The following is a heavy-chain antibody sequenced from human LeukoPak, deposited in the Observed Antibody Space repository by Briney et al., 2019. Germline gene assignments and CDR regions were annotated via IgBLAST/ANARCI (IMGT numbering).Heavy chain of an antibody. Sequence: QPGGSLRLSCAASGFTFSSYDMHWVRQAAGEGLEWVSTIGAAGEMFYPGSVKGRFTISRDDAKNSMYLQMNSLRAGDTAVYYCVRGLRGWSSGFDYWGQGILVTVPS. CDR3: VRGLRGWSSGFDY. CDR2: IGAAGEM. J-gene: IGHJ4*02. D-gene: IGHD6-19*01. CDR1: GFTFSSYD. V-gene: IGHV3-13*04.